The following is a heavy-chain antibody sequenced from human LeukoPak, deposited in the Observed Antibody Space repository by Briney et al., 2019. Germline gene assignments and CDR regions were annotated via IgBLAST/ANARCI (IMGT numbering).Heavy chain of an antibody. CDR1: GFTITNYA. Sequence: GGSLRLSCAASGFTITNYAMSWVRQAPGKGPEWVSSVISGSGGDTYYADSVKGRFTISRDNSKNTLYLLMNSLRAEDTAVYFCAKDGGTWYGDYWGQGTLVTVSS. V-gene: IGHV3-23*01. CDR2: ISGSGGDT. CDR3: AKDGGTWYGDY. J-gene: IGHJ4*02. D-gene: IGHD6-13*01.